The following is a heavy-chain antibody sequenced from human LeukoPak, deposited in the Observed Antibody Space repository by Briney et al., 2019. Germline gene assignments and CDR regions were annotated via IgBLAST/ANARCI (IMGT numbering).Heavy chain of an antibody. Sequence: SETLSLTCTVSGASISSSTDYWGWIRQPPGKGLEWIANIYYSGSTYYNPSLKSRVTISVDTSKNQFSLKLSSVTAADTAVYYCARGDCSGGSCYSAYYYDSSGYYSPDYWGQGTLVTVSS. CDR1: GASISSSTDY. D-gene: IGHD3-22*01. CDR3: ARGDCSGGSCYSAYYYDSSGYYSPDY. CDR2: IYYSGST. J-gene: IGHJ4*02. V-gene: IGHV4-39*07.